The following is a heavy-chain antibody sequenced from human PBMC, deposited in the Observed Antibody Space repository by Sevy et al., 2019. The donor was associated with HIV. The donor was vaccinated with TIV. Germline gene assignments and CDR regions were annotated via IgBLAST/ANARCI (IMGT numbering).Heavy chain of an antibody. CDR1: GFTFSSYA. CDR3: AKHIWYSSGWYGPFDY. Sequence: GGSLRLSCAASGFTFSSYAMSWVRQAPGKVLEWVSAISGSGGSTYYADSVKGRFTISRDNSKNTLYLQMNSLRAEDTAVYYCAKHIWYSSGWYGPFDYWGQGTLVTVSS. CDR2: ISGSGGST. V-gene: IGHV3-23*01. D-gene: IGHD6-19*01. J-gene: IGHJ4*02.